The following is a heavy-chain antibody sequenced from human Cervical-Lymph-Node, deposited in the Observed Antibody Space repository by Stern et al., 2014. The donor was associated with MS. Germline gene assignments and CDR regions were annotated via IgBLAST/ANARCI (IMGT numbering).Heavy chain of an antibody. Sequence: VQLVESGAEVKKPGASVKVSCKVSGYTLNDLSLHWVRQAPGEGLKGLGGSSPEDGETIFAQGLQGRVTVTEDTSTDTAYMELSSLRSEDTAVYYCASAVTGLNYYFHALDVWGQGTTVTVSS. D-gene: IGHD6-19*01. J-gene: IGHJ6*02. CDR3: ASAVTGLNYYFHALDV. V-gene: IGHV1-24*01. CDR1: GYTLNDLS. CDR2: SSPEDGET.